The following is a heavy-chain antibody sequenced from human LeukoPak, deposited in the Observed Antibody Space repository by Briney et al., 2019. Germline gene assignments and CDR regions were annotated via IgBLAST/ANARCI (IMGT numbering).Heavy chain of an antibody. Sequence: GGSPRLSCAASGFTFDDYGMSWVRQAPGKGLEWVSGINWNGGSTGYADSVKGRFTISRDNAKNSLYLQMNSLRAEDTALYHCAREITIFGVVNEGDWFDPWGQGTLVTVAS. CDR3: AREITIFGVVNEGDWFDP. CDR1: GFTFDDYG. V-gene: IGHV3-20*01. CDR2: INWNGGST. D-gene: IGHD3-3*01. J-gene: IGHJ5*02.